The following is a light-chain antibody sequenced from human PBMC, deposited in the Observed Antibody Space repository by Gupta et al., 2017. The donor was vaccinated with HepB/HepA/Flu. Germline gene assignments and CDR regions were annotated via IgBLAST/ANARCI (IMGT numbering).Light chain of an antibody. CDR3: CSFAPSRTLM. J-gene: IGLJ3*02. V-gene: IGLV2-23*02. CDR1: ISDVGSYNF. CDR2: EIT. Sequence: GSPGQSITISCTGTISDVGSYNFVSWYQQHPGKAPKLMIYEITKRPSGISSRCSGSKSGNTASLTISGLQAEDEADYYCCSFAPSRTLMFGGGTKLTVL.